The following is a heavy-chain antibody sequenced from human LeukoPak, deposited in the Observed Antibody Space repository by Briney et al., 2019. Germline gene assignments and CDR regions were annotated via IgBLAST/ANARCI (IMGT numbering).Heavy chain of an antibody. Sequence: PGRSLRLSCAASGFTFSSYGMHWVRQAPGKGLEWVAVISYDGSNKYCADSVKGRFTISRDNSKNTLYLQMNSLRAEDTAVYYCACITMVRGVTNSEGWGQGTLVTVSS. V-gene: IGHV3-30*03. CDR2: ISYDGSNK. CDR1: GFTFSSYG. J-gene: IGHJ4*02. D-gene: IGHD3-10*01. CDR3: ACITMVRGVTNSEG.